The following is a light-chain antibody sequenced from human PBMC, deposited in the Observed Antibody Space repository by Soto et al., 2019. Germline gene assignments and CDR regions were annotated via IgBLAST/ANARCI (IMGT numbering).Light chain of an antibody. CDR1: QSISSW. CDR2: KAS. CDR3: QQYNGYSAT. V-gene: IGKV1-5*03. Sequence: DIQLTQSPSTLSASVGDRVTITCRASQSISSWLAWYQQKPGKAPKLVIYKASNLESGVPSRFSGSGSGTEFTLTISSLQPDDFATYYCQQYNGYSATFGGGTKVDIK. J-gene: IGKJ4*01.